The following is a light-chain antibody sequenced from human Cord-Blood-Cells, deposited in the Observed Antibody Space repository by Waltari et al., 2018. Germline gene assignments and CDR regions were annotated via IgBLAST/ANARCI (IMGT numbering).Light chain of an antibody. J-gene: IGKJ1*01. Sequence: EIVLTQSPGTLSLSPGERATLSCRASQSVSSSYLAWYQQKPGQAPRLLIYGASSRATGIPDRFSGSGSGTDFTLTISRLEPEDFAVYYCQQYGSSRTFDQGP. V-gene: IGKV3-20*01. CDR3: QQYGSSRT. CDR2: GAS. CDR1: QSVSSSY.